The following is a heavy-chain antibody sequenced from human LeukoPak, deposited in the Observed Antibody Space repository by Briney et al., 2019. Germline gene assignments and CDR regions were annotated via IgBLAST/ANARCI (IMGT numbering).Heavy chain of an antibody. CDR3: AKVSRGSSWYGWDFDY. J-gene: IGHJ4*02. V-gene: IGHV3-23*01. D-gene: IGHD6-13*01. CDR1: GFTVSSNY. CDR2: ISGSGGST. Sequence: GGSLRLSCAASGFTVSSNYMSWVRQAPGKGLEWVSAISGSGGSTYYADSVKGRFTISRDNSKNTLYLQMNSLRAEDTAVYYCAKVSRGSSWYGWDFDYWGQGTLVTVSS.